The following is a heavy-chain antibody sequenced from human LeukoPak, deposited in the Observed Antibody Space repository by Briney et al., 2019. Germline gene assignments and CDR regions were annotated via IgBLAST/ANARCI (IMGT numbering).Heavy chain of an antibody. V-gene: IGHV3-30*02. CDR3: AKVRYGSGSYYFDY. Sequence: PGGSLRLSCAASGFTFSSYGMHWVRQAPGKGLEWVAFIRHDGSNKYYADSVKGRFTISRDNSKNTLYLQMNSLRAEDTAVYYCAKVRYGSGSYYFDYWGQGTLVTVSS. D-gene: IGHD3-10*01. CDR2: IRHDGSNK. J-gene: IGHJ4*02. CDR1: GFTFSSYG.